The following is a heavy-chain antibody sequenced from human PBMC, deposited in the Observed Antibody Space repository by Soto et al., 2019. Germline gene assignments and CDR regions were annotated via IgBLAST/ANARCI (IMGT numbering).Heavy chain of an antibody. D-gene: IGHD2-21*01. Sequence: GGSLRLSCAASGFSFSDYYMTWIRQAPGKGLEWISDISSSGDPTYYADSVRGRFTISRDNAKNSLYLQLNSLRGEDTAVYYCARLLLRPGKFDYWGQGTLVTVSS. CDR3: ARLLLRPGKFDY. CDR2: ISSSGDPT. V-gene: IGHV3-11*01. CDR1: GFSFSDYY. J-gene: IGHJ4*02.